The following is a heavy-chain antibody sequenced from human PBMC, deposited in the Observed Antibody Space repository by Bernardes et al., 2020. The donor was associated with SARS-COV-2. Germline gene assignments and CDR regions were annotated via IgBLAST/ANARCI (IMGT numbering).Heavy chain of an antibody. CDR2: ITGNGDIT. Sequence: GGSLRLSCVASGISFSNYAMSWVRQAPGRGLEWVSVITGNGDITYYADSVRGRFTVSRDNSKNTLYLQINSLRHEDTAVYYCAKILSSAWFDLRVGYFENWGQGTLVTVSS. V-gene: IGHV3-23*01. CDR1: GISFSNYA. CDR3: AKILSSAWFDLRVGYFEN. J-gene: IGHJ4*02. D-gene: IGHD6-19*01.